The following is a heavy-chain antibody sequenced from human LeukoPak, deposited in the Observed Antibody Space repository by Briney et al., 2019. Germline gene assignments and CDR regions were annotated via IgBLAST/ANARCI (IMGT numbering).Heavy chain of an antibody. V-gene: IGHV4-34*01. CDR3: ARGRRSLVAGRNFDY. CDR2: INHSGST. Sequence: PSETLCLTCAAYGGSFSGYDWSWVRQPPGKGLEWVGEINHSGSTNYNPSLKSRVTISVDTSKNQFSLKMSSVTAADTAVYYCARGRRSLVAGRNFDYWGQGTLVTVSS. D-gene: IGHD6-19*01. CDR1: GGSFSGYD. J-gene: IGHJ4*02.